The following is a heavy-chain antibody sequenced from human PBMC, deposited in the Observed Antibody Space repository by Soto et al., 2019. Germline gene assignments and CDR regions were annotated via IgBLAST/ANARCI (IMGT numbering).Heavy chain of an antibody. Sequence: PSETLSLTCAVYGGSVNGYYWNWIRQPPGKGLEWIGEINHTGGTHYNPSLKSRVTMSVDTSKNQFSLRLSSVTAADTAIYYCATRIMVFGLLIPAFDPWGQGNQVTVPA. CDR3: ATRIMVFGLLIPAFDP. CDR2: INHTGGT. D-gene: IGHD3-3*01. V-gene: IGHV4-34*01. CDR1: GGSVNGYY. J-gene: IGHJ5*02.